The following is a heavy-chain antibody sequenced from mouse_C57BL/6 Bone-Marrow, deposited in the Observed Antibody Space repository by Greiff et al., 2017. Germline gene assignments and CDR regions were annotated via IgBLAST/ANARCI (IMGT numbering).Heavy chain of an antibody. CDR2: IYPGSGST. CDR1: GYTFTSYW. D-gene: IGHD3-1*01. Sequence: QVHVKQPGAELVKPGASVKMSCKASGYTFTSYWITWVKQRPGQGLEWIGDIYPGSGSTNYNEKFKSKATLTVDTSSSTAYMQLSSLTSEDSAVYYCARGSEAYAMDYWGQGTSVTVSS. V-gene: IGHV1-55*01. CDR3: ARGSEAYAMDY. J-gene: IGHJ4*01.